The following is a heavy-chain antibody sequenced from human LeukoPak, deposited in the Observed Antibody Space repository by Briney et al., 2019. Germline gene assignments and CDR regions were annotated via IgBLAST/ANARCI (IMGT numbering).Heavy chain of an antibody. D-gene: IGHD3-22*01. CDR1: GFTFSSYS. CDR3: ARDQAENGSSGSYYVNDY. CDR2: ISSSSSYI. Sequence: GGSLRLSCAASGFTFSSYSMNWVRRAPGKGLEWVSSISSSSSYIYYADSVKGRFTISRDNAKNSLYLQMNSLRAEDTAVYYCARDQAENGSSGSYYVNDYWGQGTLVTVSS. V-gene: IGHV3-21*01. J-gene: IGHJ4*02.